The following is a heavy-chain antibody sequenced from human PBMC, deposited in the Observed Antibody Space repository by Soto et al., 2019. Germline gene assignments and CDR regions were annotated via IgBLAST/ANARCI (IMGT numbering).Heavy chain of an antibody. CDR3: VYLPCSGGSCYWFSFSGMDV. CDR2: IYWDYDK. J-gene: IGHJ6*02. Sequence: QITLKESGPTLVKPTQTLTLTCTFSGFSLSTSGVGVAWIRQPPGKALEWLALIYWDYDKRYRPSLESRLTITKDTSKNQVVLTMTNMGSVDTATYYGVYLPCSGGSCYWFSFSGMDVWGQGSAVSVSS. D-gene: IGHD2-15*01. CDR1: GFSLSTSGVG. V-gene: IGHV2-5*02.